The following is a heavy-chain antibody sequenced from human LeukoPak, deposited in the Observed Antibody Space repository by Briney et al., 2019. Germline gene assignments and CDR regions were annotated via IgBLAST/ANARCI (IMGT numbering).Heavy chain of an antibody. D-gene: IGHD5-12*01. Sequence: GSLRLSCVASGFSFSNYAINWVRQAPGKGLEWIAEINHSGSTNYNPSLKSRVTISVDTSKNQFSLKLSSVTAADTAVYYCARGIVATSNYYYYYYMDVWGKGTTVTVSS. CDR2: INHSGST. CDR1: GFSFSNYA. V-gene: IGHV4-34*01. CDR3: ARGIVATSNYYYYYYMDV. J-gene: IGHJ6*03.